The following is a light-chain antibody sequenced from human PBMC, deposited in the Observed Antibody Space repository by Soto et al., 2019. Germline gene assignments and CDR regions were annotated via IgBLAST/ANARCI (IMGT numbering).Light chain of an antibody. CDR2: EVS. Sequence: QSALTQPASVSGSPGQSITISCTGTSSDVGDHNFVSWYQQHPGKAPKLMIYEVSNRPSGVSDRFSGSKSGNTASLTISGLQAEDEADYYCSSYTRNTTFYVFGSRTKLTVL. CDR3: SSYTRNTTFYV. V-gene: IGLV2-14*01. J-gene: IGLJ1*01. CDR1: SSDVGDHNF.